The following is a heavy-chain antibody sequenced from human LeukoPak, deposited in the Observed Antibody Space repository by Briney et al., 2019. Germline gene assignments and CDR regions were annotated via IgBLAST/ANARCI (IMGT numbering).Heavy chain of an antibody. CDR2: VYFSGST. CDR1: GGSISTYH. J-gene: IGHJ4*02. D-gene: IGHD3-16*02. CDR3: ARAVISFGGGIAKAFDC. V-gene: IGHV4-59*01. Sequence: PSETLSLTCTVSGGSISTYHWSWIWQPPGKGPEWIGYVYFSGSTDYSPSLKSRATISVDTSMNQFSLSLSSVTAADTAIYYCARAVISFGGGIAKAFDCWGQGTLVTVSS.